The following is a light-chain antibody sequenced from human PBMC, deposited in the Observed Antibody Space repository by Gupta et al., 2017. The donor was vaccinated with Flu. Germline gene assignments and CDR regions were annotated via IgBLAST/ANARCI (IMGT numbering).Light chain of an antibody. CDR1: QCVCFDY. CDR2: GAS. CDR3: HVSGT. V-gene: IGKV3-20*01. J-gene: IGKJ1*01. Sequence: PRSLYTLPVSPGARATLASRAIQCVCFDYLHCYQQHPGQAPSLVISGASKGATGIPDRFGGSRSGTVFTLAISRLEPDDFAVYYYHVSGTFGQGTKVEIK.